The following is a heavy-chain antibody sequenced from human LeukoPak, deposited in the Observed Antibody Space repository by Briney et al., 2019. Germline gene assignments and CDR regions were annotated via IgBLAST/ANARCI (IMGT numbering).Heavy chain of an antibody. J-gene: IGHJ4*01. CDR3: ARPHTLDRNTKYSFDS. D-gene: IGHD2/OR15-2a*01. V-gene: IGHV5-51*01. CDR2: IYPGDSDT. Sequence: GGSLRISCKGSGYTFSNFWIGWVRQMPGKGLEWMGVIYPGDSDTRYSPSVQGQVTISADKSISTAYLQWNSLKASDTAMYYCARPHTLDRNTKYSFDSWGHGTLVTVSS. CDR1: GYTFSNFW.